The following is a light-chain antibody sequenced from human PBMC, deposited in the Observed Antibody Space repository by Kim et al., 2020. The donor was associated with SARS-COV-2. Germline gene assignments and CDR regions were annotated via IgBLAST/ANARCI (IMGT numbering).Light chain of an antibody. Sequence: PEESAPLSGRASQSVCSSYLAWYHQKPGQAPRLLIYGASSRATGIPDRFSGSGSGTYFTLTISSLEPEDFAVYYCQQYGSSPPRTFGQGTKVDIK. J-gene: IGKJ1*01. CDR3: QQYGSSPPRT. CDR1: QSVCSSY. CDR2: GAS. V-gene: IGKV3-20*01.